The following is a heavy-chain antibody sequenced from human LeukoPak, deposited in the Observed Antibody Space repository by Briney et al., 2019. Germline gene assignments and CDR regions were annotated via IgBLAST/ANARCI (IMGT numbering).Heavy chain of an antibody. CDR3: ARTRGTDAFDI. Sequence: SETLSLTCTVSGGSISSYYWSWIRQPPGKGLEWIGYIYYSGSTNYNPSPKSRVTISVDTSKNQFSLKLSSVTAADTAVYYCARTRGTDAFDIWGQGTMVTVSS. CDR2: IYYSGST. CDR1: GGSISSYY. D-gene: IGHD3-16*01. V-gene: IGHV4-59*08. J-gene: IGHJ3*02.